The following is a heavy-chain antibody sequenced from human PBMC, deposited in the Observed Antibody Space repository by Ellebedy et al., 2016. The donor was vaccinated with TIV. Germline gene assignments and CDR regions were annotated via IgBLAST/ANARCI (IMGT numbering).Heavy chain of an antibody. J-gene: IGHJ3*02. CDR2: IGSSAYTT. CDR1: GFNFGGHA. D-gene: IGHD2-8*02. V-gene: IGHV3-23*01. CDR3: AKDVRYTTGWGGALDI. Sequence: GESLKISCAASGFNFGGHAMKWVRQAPGKGLEWVSSIGSSAYTTHYADSVKGRFTSSRDNSRNTLYLQMNSLRGEDTAVYFCAKDVRYTTGWGGALDIWGQGAMVTVSS.